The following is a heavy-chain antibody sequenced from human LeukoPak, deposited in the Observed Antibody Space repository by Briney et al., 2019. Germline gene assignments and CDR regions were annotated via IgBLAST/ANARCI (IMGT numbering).Heavy chain of an antibody. Sequence: GGSLRLSCAASGFTFSDYYMSWLRQAPGKGLEWVSYISSSGSTIYYADSVKGRFTISRDNAKNSLYLQMNSLRAEDTAVYYCARAMHTVTTSLADYWGQGTLVTVSS. CDR3: ARAMHTVTTSLADY. J-gene: IGHJ4*02. V-gene: IGHV3-11*04. CDR1: GFTFSDYY. CDR2: ISSSGSTI. D-gene: IGHD4-11*01.